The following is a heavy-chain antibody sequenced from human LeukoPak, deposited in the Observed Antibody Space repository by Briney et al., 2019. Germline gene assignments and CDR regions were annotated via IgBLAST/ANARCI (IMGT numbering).Heavy chain of an antibody. CDR1: GYTFTSYC. J-gene: IGHJ5*02. CDR2: INPSGGRT. CDR3: ARGGRDYGDTRFDP. D-gene: IGHD4-17*01. V-gene: IGHV1-46*01. Sequence: ASVKVSCKASGYTFTSYCMHWVRQAPGQGLEWMGIINPSGGRTSYAQKFQGRVTMTRDTSTSTIYIELYSLRSDDTAVYYCARGGRDYGDTRFDPWGQGTLVTVSS.